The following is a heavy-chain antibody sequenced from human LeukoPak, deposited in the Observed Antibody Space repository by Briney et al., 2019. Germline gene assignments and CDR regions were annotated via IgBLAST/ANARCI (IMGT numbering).Heavy chain of an antibody. D-gene: IGHD2-2*01. CDR3: AKEGDYCSSSGCHKRGIDY. CDR2: IWYDGSHD. Sequence: PGRSLRLSCAASGFTFSSYGMHWVHQAPGKGLEWVAVIWYDGSHDTYTDSVKGRFTVSRDNFKNVLHLQMNSLRVEDTAVYYCAKEGDYCSSSGCHKRGIDYWGQGTLVTVSS. J-gene: IGHJ4*02. CDR1: GFTFSSYG. V-gene: IGHV3-33*06.